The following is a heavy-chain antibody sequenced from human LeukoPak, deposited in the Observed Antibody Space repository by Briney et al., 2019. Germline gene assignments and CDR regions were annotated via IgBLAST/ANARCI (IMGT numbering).Heavy chain of an antibody. V-gene: IGHV4-59*01. CDR2: IYYSGST. J-gene: IGHJ4*02. CDR1: GGSISSYY. Sequence: SETLSLTCTVSGGSISSYYWSWIRQPPGKGLEWIGYIYYSGSTNYNPSLKSRVTISVDTSKNQFSLKLSSVTAADTAVYYCARGSRQWHDWGQGTLVTVSS. CDR3: ARGSRQWHD. D-gene: IGHD6-19*01.